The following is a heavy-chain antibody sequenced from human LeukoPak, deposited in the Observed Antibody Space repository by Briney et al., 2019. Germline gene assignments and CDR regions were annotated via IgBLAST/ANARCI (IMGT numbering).Heavy chain of an antibody. CDR2: IYYSGST. Sequence: PSETLSLTCSVSGGSITSSSYYWGWIRQPPEKGLEWIGSIYYSGSTYYNPSLKSRVTISVDTSKNQFSLKLSSVTAADTAVYYCAGGLVGATKDWGQGTLVTVSS. CDR3: AGGLVGATKD. V-gene: IGHV4-39*01. J-gene: IGHJ4*02. D-gene: IGHD1-26*01. CDR1: GGSITSSSYY.